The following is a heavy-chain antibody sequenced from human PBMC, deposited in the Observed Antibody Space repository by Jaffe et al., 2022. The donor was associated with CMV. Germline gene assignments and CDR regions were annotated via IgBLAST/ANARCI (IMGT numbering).Heavy chain of an antibody. D-gene: IGHD2-15*01. CDR1: GGSFSGYY. J-gene: IGHJ4*02. V-gene: IGHV4-34*01. CDR2: INHSGST. Sequence: QVQLQQWGAGLLKPSETLSLTCAVYGGSFSGYYWSWIRQPPGKGLEWIGEINHSGSTNYNPSLKSRVTISVDTSKNQFSLKLSSVTAADTAVYYCARGLLSDHIVVVVAANGNEYYFDYWGQGTLVTVSS. CDR3: ARGLLSDHIVVVVAANGNEYYFDY.